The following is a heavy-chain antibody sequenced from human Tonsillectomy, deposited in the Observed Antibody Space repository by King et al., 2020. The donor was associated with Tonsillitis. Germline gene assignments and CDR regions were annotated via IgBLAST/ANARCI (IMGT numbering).Heavy chain of an antibody. Sequence: QLVQSGAEVKKPGASVKVSCKASGYTFTGYYMHWVRQAPGQGLEWMGWINPNSGGTNYAQKFQGRVTMTRDTSISTAYMELSRLRSDDTAVNYCARDGKGYRWELPGWPDYYYGMDVWGQGTTVTVSS. V-gene: IGHV1-2*02. CDR2: INPNSGGT. D-gene: IGHD1-26*01. CDR3: ARDGKGYRWELPGWPDYYYGMDV. CDR1: GYTFTGYY. J-gene: IGHJ6*02.